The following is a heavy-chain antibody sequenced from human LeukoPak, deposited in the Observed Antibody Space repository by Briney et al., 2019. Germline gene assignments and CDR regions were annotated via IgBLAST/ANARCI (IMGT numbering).Heavy chain of an antibody. V-gene: IGHV3-30*02. CDR1: GFTFSSYG. Sequence: GGSLRLSCAASGFTFSSYGMHWVRQAPGKGLEWVAFIRYDGSNKYYADSVKGRFTISRDNSKNTLYLQLNSLRAEDTAVYYCAKGIDYYGSGTLPYWGQGTLVTVSS. CDR3: AKGIDYYGSGTLPY. D-gene: IGHD3-10*01. CDR2: IRYDGSNK. J-gene: IGHJ4*02.